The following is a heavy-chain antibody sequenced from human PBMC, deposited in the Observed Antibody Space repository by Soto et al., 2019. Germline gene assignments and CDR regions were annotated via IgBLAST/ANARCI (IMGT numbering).Heavy chain of an antibody. CDR1: GFTFSSYS. CDR3: ARDCITIFGTSDADYYYMDV. V-gene: IGHV3-21*01. D-gene: IGHD3-3*01. CDR2: ISSSSSYI. Sequence: GGSLRLSCAASGFTFSSYSMNWVRQAPGKGLEWVSSISSSSSYIYYADSVKGRFTISRDNAKNSLYLQMNSLRAEDTAVYYWARDCITIFGTSDADYYYMDVWGKGTTVTVSS. J-gene: IGHJ6*03.